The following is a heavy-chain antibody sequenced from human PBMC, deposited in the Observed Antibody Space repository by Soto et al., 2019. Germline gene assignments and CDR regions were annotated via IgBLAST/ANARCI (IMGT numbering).Heavy chain of an antibody. CDR3: AKDEVIAAVGTVPIG. Sequence: GGSLRLSCAASGFTFSSYGMHWVRQAPGKGLEWVAVISYDGSNKYYADSVKGRFTISRDNSKNTLYLQMNSLRAKDTDVNNRAKDEVIAAVGTVPIGGAQGPLAT. CDR1: GFTFSSYG. CDR2: ISYDGSNK. D-gene: IGHD6-13*01. V-gene: IGHV3-30*18. J-gene: IGHJ4*02.